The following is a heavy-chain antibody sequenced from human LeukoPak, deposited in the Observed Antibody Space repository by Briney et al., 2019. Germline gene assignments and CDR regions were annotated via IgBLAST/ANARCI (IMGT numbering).Heavy chain of an antibody. CDR3: ARANYYDSSAYAFDI. D-gene: IGHD3-22*01. V-gene: IGHV4-59*08. CDR2: IYYSGST. J-gene: IGHJ3*02. Sequence: SETLSLTCTVSGGSISSYYWSWIRQPPGKGLEWIGYIYYSGSTYYNPSLKSRVTISVDTSKNQFSLKLSSVTAADTAVYYCARANYYDSSAYAFDIWGQGTMVTVSS. CDR1: GGSISSYY.